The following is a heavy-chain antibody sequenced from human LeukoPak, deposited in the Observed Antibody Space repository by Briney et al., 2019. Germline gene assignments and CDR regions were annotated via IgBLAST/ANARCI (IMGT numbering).Heavy chain of an antibody. D-gene: IGHD1-26*01. CDR2: FYWHDAK. CDR1: GFSLSSPGVG. Sequence: SGPTLVNPTQTLTLTCTFSGFSLSSPGVGVGWIRQPPGRALEWLAHFYWHDAKYYSPSLKSRLTITKDTSQNQVVLTMSNIDPVDKGTFFCAPLGATDWYFFDYWGQGTLVTVSS. V-gene: IGHV2-5*01. J-gene: IGHJ4*02. CDR3: APLGATDWYFFDY.